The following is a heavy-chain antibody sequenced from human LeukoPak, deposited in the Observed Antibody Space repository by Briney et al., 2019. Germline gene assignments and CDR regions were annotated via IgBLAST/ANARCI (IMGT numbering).Heavy chain of an antibody. J-gene: IGHJ6*03. CDR3: AKDAYGGATFFYYMDV. Sequence: PARSLTLSCAGSGFTFDDYAMHWVRQTPGKGMEWVSGISWNSGNIAYADFVGGRFTISRDHAKNSLSLQMNSLSDEDTAVYYCAKDAYGGATFFYYMDVWGKGTTVTVSS. V-gene: IGHV3-9*01. CDR2: ISWNSGNI. D-gene: IGHD2/OR15-2a*01. CDR1: GFTFDDYA.